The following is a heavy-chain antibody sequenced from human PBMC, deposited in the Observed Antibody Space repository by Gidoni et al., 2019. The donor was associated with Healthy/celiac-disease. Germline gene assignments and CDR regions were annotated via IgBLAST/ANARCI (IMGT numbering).Heavy chain of an antibody. V-gene: IGHV4-59*01. CDR1: GGSISSYY. Sequence: QVQLQESGPGLVTPSETLSLPCTVAGGSISSYYWSWIRQPPGKGLEWIGYIYYSGSTNYNPSLKSRVTISVDTSKNQFSLKLSSVTAADTAVYYCARASDFWSGYHNWFDPWGQGTLVTVSS. CDR3: ARASDFWSGYHNWFDP. D-gene: IGHD3-3*01. CDR2: IYYSGST. J-gene: IGHJ5*02.